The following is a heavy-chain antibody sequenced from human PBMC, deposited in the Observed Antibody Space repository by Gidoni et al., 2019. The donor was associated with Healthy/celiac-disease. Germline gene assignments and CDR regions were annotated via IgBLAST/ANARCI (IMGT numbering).Heavy chain of an antibody. Sequence: QITLKDSGPTLVKPTQTLTLTCTFSAFSLRTSGVGVGWFRQPPGKALEWLALIYWDDDKRYSPSRKSRLTITKDTSKNQVVLTMTNMDPVDTATYYCAHSEWQWLGEPFDYWGQGTLVTVSS. V-gene: IGHV2-5*02. J-gene: IGHJ4*02. D-gene: IGHD6-19*01. CDR1: AFSLRTSGVG. CDR2: IYWDDDK. CDR3: AHSEWQWLGEPFDY.